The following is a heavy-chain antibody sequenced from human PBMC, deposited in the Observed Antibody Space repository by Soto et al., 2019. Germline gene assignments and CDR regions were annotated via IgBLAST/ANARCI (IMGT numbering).Heavy chain of an antibody. CDR3: ARDGGVYYDFWSGPPYGMDV. CDR1: GGSISSGDYY. D-gene: IGHD3-3*01. CDR2: TYYSGST. J-gene: IGHJ6*02. Sequence: SETLSLTCTVSGGSISSGDYYWSWIRQPPGKGLEWIGYTYYSGSTYYNPSLKSRVTISVDTSKNQFSLKLSSVTAADTAVYYCARDGGVYYDFWSGPPYGMDVWGQGTTVTVSS. V-gene: IGHV4-30-4*01.